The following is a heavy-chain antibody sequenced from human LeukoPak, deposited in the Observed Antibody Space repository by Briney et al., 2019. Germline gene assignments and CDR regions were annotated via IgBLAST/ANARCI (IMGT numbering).Heavy chain of an antibody. V-gene: IGHV3-30*04. CDR1: GFTFSSYA. D-gene: IGHD3-10*01. CDR3: ARDFYYGSVSNWFDP. Sequence: GGSLRLSCAASGFTFSSYAMHWVRQAPGKGLEWVAVISYDGSNKYYADSVKGRFTISRDNSKNTLYLQMNSLRAEDTAVYYCARDFYYGSVSNWFDPWGQGTLVTVSS. J-gene: IGHJ5*02. CDR2: ISYDGSNK.